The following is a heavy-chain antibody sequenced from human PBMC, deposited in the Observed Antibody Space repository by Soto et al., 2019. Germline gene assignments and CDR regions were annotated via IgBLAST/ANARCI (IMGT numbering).Heavy chain of an antibody. J-gene: IGHJ6*03. D-gene: IGHD1-26*01. CDR1: GFSFSGYF. CDR2: ISYSGSDK. V-gene: IGHV3-30*18. Sequence: QVQLVESGGGVVQPGRSLRLSCAVSGFSFSGYFMHWVRQAPGKGLEWVAVISYSGSDKYYGDSVRGRFTISRDNSKNTLYLEMSSLSSEDTSVYYCAEDIHEVGRFLSRRSPGPVSYSDIDVWGQGTTVIVS. CDR3: AEDIHEVGRFLSRRSPGPVSYSDIDV.